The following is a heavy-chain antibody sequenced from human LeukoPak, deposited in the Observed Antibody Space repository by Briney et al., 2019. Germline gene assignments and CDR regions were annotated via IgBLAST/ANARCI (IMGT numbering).Heavy chain of an antibody. J-gene: IGHJ4*02. Sequence: GESLQISCQGSGYSFPTYWIGWVRPMPGKGLEWMGIVYPGDSDARYSPSFQGQVTISADKSISTAYLQWSSLKASDTAMYYCARLIYPTPYYFDYWGQGTLVTVSS. CDR3: ARLIYPTPYYFDY. CDR1: GYSFPTYW. D-gene: IGHD3-10*01. V-gene: IGHV5-51*01. CDR2: VYPGDSDA.